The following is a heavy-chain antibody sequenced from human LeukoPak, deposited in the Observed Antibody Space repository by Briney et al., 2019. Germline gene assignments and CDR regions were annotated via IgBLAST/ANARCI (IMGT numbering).Heavy chain of an antibody. Sequence: SETLSLTCTVSGGSISSSNYYWGWIRQPPGKGLEWIGNIYYSGSTYHNPSLKSRVTISVDTSKNQFSLKLSSVTAADTAVYYCARDFRRYRDYYYMDVWGKGTTVTVSS. CDR2: IYYSGST. V-gene: IGHV4-39*07. CDR3: ARDFRRYRDYYYMDV. J-gene: IGHJ6*03. D-gene: IGHD2-2*01. CDR1: GGSISSSNYY.